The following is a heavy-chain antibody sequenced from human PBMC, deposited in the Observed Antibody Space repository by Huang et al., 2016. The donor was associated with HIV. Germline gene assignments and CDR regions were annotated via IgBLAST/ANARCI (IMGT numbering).Heavy chain of an antibody. CDR1: GFTVSSYG. CDR3: ARGPIRFLAWLLNFDY. Sequence: QILLIESGGGVVQPGRSLRLSCAASGFTVSSYGMHWVRQATGKWVEWVAVISYDEDNKYDADSVRGRFTISRDNSKNTLYLQMNSLRIEDTAVYYCARGPIRFLAWLLNFDYWGQGALVTVSS. V-gene: IGHV3-30*03. D-gene: IGHD3-3*01. CDR2: ISYDEDNK. J-gene: IGHJ4*02.